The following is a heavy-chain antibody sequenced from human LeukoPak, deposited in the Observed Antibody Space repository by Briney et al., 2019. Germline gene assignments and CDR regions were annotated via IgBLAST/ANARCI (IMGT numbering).Heavy chain of an antibody. J-gene: IGHJ6*02. CDR1: GFTFSSYA. D-gene: IGHD3-22*01. Sequence: PGGSLRLSCEASGFTFSSYAIRWVRQAPGTGLEWVSSIPGSGGATYYADSVRGRFSISRDSSKNTAYLQMNSLRDEDTAVYYCARARPWDSSRSYYFGMDVWGHGTTVTVSS. V-gene: IGHV3-23*01. CDR3: ARARPWDSSRSYYFGMDV. CDR2: IPGSGGAT.